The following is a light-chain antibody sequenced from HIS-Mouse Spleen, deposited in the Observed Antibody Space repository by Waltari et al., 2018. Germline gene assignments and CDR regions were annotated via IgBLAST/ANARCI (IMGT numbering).Light chain of an antibody. J-gene: IGLJ2*01. Sequence: SYELTQPPSVSVSRGQTARITCSGAALPKQSAHLYQQKAGQAPVLVIYEDSKRPSGIPERFSGSSSGTMATLTISGAQVEDEADYYCYSTDSSGNHRVFGGGTKLTVL. V-gene: IGLV3-10*01. CDR3: YSTDSSGNHRV. CDR2: EDS. CDR1: ALPKQS.